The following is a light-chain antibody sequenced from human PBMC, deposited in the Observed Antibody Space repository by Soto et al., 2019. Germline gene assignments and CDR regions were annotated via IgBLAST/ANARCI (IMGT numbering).Light chain of an antibody. Sequence: DIQMTQSPSSLSASVGDRVTITCRASQSISSYLNWYQKKPGKAPKLLIYAASIFQSGVPSRFSGSGSGTDFTRTISSLQTEDFATYYGQQSYSTPLTFGGGTKVEIK. J-gene: IGKJ4*01. CDR2: AAS. CDR3: QQSYSTPLT. V-gene: IGKV1-39*01. CDR1: QSISSY.